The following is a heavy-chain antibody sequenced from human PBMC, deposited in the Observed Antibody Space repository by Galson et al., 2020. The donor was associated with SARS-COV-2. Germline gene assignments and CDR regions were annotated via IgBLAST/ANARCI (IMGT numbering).Heavy chain of an antibody. Sequence: AVSGFTFSTAWMIWVRQAPGKGLEWVGRIKTRSDGATTDYGAPVKGRFIISRDDSENTLYLQMNSLRTEDTAVYYCAIRFGGLGYMDVWGKGTTVTVSS. CDR1: GFTFSTAW. D-gene: IGHD3-10*01. CDR3: AIRFGGLGYMDV. V-gene: IGHV3-15*01. CDR2: IKTRSDGATT. J-gene: IGHJ6*04.